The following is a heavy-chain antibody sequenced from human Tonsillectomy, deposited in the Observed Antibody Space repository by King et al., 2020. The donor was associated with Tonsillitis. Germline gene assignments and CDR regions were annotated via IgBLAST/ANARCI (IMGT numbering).Heavy chain of an antibody. CDR2: INPNSGGT. J-gene: IGHJ4*02. D-gene: IGHD1-26*01. CDR1: GYTFTGYY. CDR3: AIIGSWWERLAYFDY. Sequence: QLVQSGAEVKKPGASVKVSCKASGYTFTGYYMHWVRQAPGQGLEWMGWINPNSGGTDYSQRFQGRVTMTRDTSSSTAYMERNRLTSDDTAVYYCAIIGSWWERLAYFDYWGQGSLVTVSS. V-gene: IGHV1-2*02.